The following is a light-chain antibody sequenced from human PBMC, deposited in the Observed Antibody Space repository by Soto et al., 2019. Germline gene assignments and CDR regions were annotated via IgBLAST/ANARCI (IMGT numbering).Light chain of an antibody. V-gene: IGKV3-20*01. CDR1: QNLSSGY. Sequence: EIVLTQSPGTLSLSPGERAPLSCRASQNLSSGYLAWYQQKPGQAPRILIYAASSSATGIPDRFSGSGSGTDFSLTISRLEPEDFAVYYCQQYDTSPRTFGQGTKVEI. CDR2: AAS. J-gene: IGKJ1*01. CDR3: QQYDTSPRT.